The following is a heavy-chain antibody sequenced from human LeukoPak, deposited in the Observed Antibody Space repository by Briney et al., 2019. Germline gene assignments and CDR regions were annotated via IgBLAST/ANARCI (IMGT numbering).Heavy chain of an antibody. J-gene: IGHJ4*02. Sequence: GGSLRLSCAASGFTFSSYWMSWVRQAPGKGLEWVANIKEDGSKEYYVDSVKGRFTISRDNAKNSLYLQMNSLRAEDTAVYYCARGQNLNPDYWGQGTLVTVSS. CDR1: GFTFSSYW. V-gene: IGHV3-7*01. CDR3: ARGQNLNPDY. D-gene: IGHD1-14*01. CDR2: IKEDGSKE.